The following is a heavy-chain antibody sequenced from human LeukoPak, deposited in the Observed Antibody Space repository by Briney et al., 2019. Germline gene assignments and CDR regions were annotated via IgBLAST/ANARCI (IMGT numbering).Heavy chain of an antibody. V-gene: IGHV6-1*01. CDR3: ARGPSLVGYYYIDV. CDR1: GYSVSSNSAA. Sequence: SQTLSLTCAVSGYSVSSNSAAWNWVRQSPSRGLEWLGRTYYRSQWYYDYAVSVKSRITINPDTSKNQFSLHLNSVTPEDTAVYYCARGPSLVGYYYIDVWGKGTTVTVSS. D-gene: IGHD1-26*01. CDR2: TYYRSQWYY. J-gene: IGHJ6*03.